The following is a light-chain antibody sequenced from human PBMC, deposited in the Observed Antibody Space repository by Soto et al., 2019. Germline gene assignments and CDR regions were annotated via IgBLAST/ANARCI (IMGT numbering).Light chain of an antibody. V-gene: IGKV1-9*01. CDR2: AAS. Sequence: IRLTQSPSSLSASVGDRVTITCRASQDISSYLGWYQQKPGKAPKLLIYAASTLQSGVPSRFSGSGSGTDFTLTINSLQPEDFATYFCQQLNNYPSTFGGGTKVEIK. J-gene: IGKJ4*01. CDR1: QDISSY. CDR3: QQLNNYPST.